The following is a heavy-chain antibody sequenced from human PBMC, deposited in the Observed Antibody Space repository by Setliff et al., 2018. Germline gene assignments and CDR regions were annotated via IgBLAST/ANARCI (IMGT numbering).Heavy chain of an antibody. CDR1: GGSISSGSYY. V-gene: IGHV4-61*09. D-gene: IGHD6-13*01. CDR3: ARTQGEQQLTHPYYYYYYMDV. Sequence: PSETLSLTCTVSGGSISSGSYYWSWIRQPAGKGLEWIGHIYTSGSTNYNPSLKSRVTISVDTSKNQFSLKLSSVTAADTAAYYCARTQGEQQLTHPYYYYYYMDVWGKGTTVTVSS. CDR2: IYTSGST. J-gene: IGHJ6*03.